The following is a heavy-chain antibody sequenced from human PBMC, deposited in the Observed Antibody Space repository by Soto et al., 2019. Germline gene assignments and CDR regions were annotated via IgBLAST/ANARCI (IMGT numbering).Heavy chain of an antibody. V-gene: IGHV4-59*01. CDR3: ARAYLGITTTRPWYDFDY. J-gene: IGHJ4*01. Sequence: SETLSLTCTVSGDSISSYYWTWIRQPPGKGLEYIGYIYYSGRTYYNPSLKSRVTIVVNTSINQFSLKLSSVTAADTAVYYRARAYLGITTTRPWYDFDYLGPGTLVNVFS. CDR2: IYYSGRT. D-gene: IGHD6-6*01. CDR1: GDSISSYY.